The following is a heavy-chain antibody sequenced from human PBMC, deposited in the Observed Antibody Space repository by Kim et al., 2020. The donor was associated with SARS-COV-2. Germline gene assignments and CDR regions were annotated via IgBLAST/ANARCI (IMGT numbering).Heavy chain of an antibody. Sequence: DHSGSPNSHPSLKSRVTISADTSNNQFSLKMNSVTAADTAIYYCARYDFWSRGTLVTVSS. CDR3: ARYDF. D-gene: IGHD3-3*01. CDR2: DHSGSP. V-gene: IGHV4-34*01. J-gene: IGHJ4*02.